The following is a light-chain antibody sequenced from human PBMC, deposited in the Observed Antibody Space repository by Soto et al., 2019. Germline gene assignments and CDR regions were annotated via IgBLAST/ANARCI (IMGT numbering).Light chain of an antibody. J-gene: IGLJ2*01. Sequence: QSVLTKSPSVSAAPGQKVTISCSGSSSNIGNNYVSWYQQLPGTAPKLLIYDNNKRPSGIPDRFSGSKSGTSGTLDITGLQTGDEDDYYCATWDGSRTGEVFGGGTTGTVL. CDR2: DNN. V-gene: IGLV1-51*01. CDR3: ATWDGSRTGEV. CDR1: SSNIGNNY.